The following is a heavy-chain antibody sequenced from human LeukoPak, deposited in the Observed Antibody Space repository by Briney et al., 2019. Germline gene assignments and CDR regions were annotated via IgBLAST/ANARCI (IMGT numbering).Heavy chain of an antibody. CDR2: IRSKADGGTP. CDR3: TTRSPARYCSDGACYSSADY. J-gene: IGHJ4*02. Sequence: TGGSLRLSCAASGSSFSDAWMNWVRQAPGKGLEWVGHIRSKADGGTPNYIAPVKGRFTISRDDSKDTLYLQMNSLNTEGTAMYYCTTRSPARYCSDGACYSSADYWGQGTLVTVSS. CDR1: GSSFSDAW. V-gene: IGHV3-15*07. D-gene: IGHD2-15*01.